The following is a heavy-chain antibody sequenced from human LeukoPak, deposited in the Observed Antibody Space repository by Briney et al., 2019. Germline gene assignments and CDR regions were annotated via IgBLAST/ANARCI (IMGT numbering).Heavy chain of an antibody. Sequence: ASVKVSCKASGNTFTDYFMHWVRQAPGQGLEWMGWIHPNSGATNYAQKFQGRVTMTGDTSISTAYMELNRLTSDDTAVYYCARGSVTGGWYLNLGYWGQGTLVTVSS. V-gene: IGHV1-2*02. D-gene: IGHD6-19*01. CDR1: GNTFTDYF. CDR3: ARGSVTGGWYLNLGY. CDR2: IHPNSGAT. J-gene: IGHJ4*02.